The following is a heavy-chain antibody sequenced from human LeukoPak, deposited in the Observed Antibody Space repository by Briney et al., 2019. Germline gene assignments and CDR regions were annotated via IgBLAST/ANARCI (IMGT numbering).Heavy chain of an antibody. CDR2: ISSGSGTI. D-gene: IGHD6-13*01. CDR1: GFTFSTYR. V-gene: IGHV3-48*02. CDR3: ARDLGASSWPVFDY. Sequence: GGSLRLSCAASGFTFSTYRMNWVRQAPGKGLEWVSYISSGSGTIYYADSVKGRFTISRDNAKNSLYLQMNSLRDEDTAVYYCARDLGASSWPVFDYWGQGTLVSVSS. J-gene: IGHJ4*02.